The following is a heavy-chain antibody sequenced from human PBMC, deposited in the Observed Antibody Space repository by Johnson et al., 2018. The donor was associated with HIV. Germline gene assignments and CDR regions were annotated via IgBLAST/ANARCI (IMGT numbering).Heavy chain of an antibody. V-gene: IGHV3-9*01. CDR3: ARDLAYSGYEGAFDI. Sequence: VQLVESGGGLVQPGRSLRLSCAASGFTFDDYAMHWVRQAPGQGLEWVSGISWNSGSIGYADSVKGRFTISRDNSKNTLYLQMNSLRSEDTAVYYCARDLAYSGYEGAFDIWGQGTMVTVSS. CDR1: GFTFDDYA. J-gene: IGHJ3*02. D-gene: IGHD5-12*01. CDR2: ISWNSGSI.